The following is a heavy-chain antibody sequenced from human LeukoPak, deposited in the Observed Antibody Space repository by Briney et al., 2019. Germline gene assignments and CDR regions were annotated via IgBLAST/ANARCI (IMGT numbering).Heavy chain of an antibody. CDR2: IKQDGSET. D-gene: IGHD3-10*01. J-gene: IGHJ5*02. V-gene: IGHV3-7*01. CDR1: GFTFSNSA. Sequence: GGSLRLSCTASGFTFSNSAMSWVRQAPGKGLEWVANIKQDGSETYHVDSVKGRFTISRDNAKDSLYLEMNSLRAEDTAVYYCARGGQAGTGDLWGQGTLVTVSS. CDR3: ARGGQAGTGDL.